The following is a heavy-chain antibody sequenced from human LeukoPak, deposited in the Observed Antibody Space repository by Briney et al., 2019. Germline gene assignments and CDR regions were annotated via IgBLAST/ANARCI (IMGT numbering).Heavy chain of an antibody. J-gene: IGHJ6*03. D-gene: IGHD1-26*01. CDR3: ARRRELLRYYYYMDV. Sequence: GGSLRLSCAGSGLTFSSYGMTWVRQAPGKGLEWVSYISSSSSTIYYADSVKGRFTISRDNAKNSLYLQMNSLRAEDTAVYYCARRRELLRYYYYMDVWGKGTTVTVSS. CDR2: ISSSSSTI. V-gene: IGHV3-48*01. CDR1: GLTFSSYG.